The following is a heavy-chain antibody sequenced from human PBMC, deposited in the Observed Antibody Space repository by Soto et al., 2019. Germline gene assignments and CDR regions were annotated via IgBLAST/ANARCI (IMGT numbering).Heavy chain of an antibody. V-gene: IGHV3-20*04. J-gene: IGHJ6*03. CDR2: VNWNGGTT. D-gene: IGHD1-26*01. CDR3: ARGGATARSYFYMDV. Sequence: EVGLVESGGGAVRPGGSLRLSCEASGFTFDDYGMTWVRQAPGKGLEWVSGVNWNGGTTGYADSVKGRFTISRDNAKNQLFLQMNSLRADDTAFYYCARGGATARSYFYMDVWANGTTVTV. CDR1: GFTFDDYG.